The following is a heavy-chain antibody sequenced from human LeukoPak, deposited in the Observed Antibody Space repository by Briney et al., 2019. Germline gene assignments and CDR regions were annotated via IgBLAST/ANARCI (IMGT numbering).Heavy chain of an antibody. CDR3: ARELGGHYFDH. Sequence: ASVKVSCKASGDTSSSYAITWVRQAPGQGLEWMGRIIPSFSLTTYAQKFQGRATITADKSTSTVYMQLSSLRSEDTAVYYCARELGGHYFDHWGQGSLVTVSS. J-gene: IGHJ4*02. D-gene: IGHD3-16*01. V-gene: IGHV1-69*04. CDR1: GDTSSSYA. CDR2: IIPSFSLT.